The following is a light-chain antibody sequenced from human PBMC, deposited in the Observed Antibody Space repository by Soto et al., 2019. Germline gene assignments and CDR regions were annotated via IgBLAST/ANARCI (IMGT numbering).Light chain of an antibody. J-gene: IGLJ2*01. Sequence: QTVVTQEPSFSVSPGGTVTLTCGLTSGSVSTTYYPSWYQQTPGQAPRTLIYSTNIRSSGVPDRFSGSILGNKAALPITGAQADDESDYHCMLYMGGGLVVFGGGTKLTV. CDR1: SGSVSTTYY. V-gene: IGLV8-61*01. CDR3: MLYMGGGLVV. CDR2: STN.